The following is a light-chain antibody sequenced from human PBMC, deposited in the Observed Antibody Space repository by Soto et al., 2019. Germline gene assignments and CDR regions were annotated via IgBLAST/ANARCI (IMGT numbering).Light chain of an antibody. CDR3: LLSYSGARV. CDR2: DTS. V-gene: IGLV7-46*01. Sequence: QTVVTQEPSLTVSPGGTVTLTCGSSTGAVTSGHYPYWFQQKPGHAPRTLIYDTSNKHSWTPARFSGSLLGGKAALPLAGAQPEDEAEYYCLLSYSGARVFGGGTKLTVL. J-gene: IGLJ3*02. CDR1: TGAVTSGHY.